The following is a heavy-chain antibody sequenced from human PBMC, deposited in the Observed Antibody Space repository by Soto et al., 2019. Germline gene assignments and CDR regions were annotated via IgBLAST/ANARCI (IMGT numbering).Heavy chain of an antibody. V-gene: IGHV4-30-4*01. D-gene: IGHD2-15*01. CDR2: IYKSTTT. Sequence: LSLTCSVSGDSISTVDYFWAWIRQPPGQALEYIGYIYKSTTTYYNPSFESRVAISLDTSKSQFSLNVTSVTAADTAVCFCARGRYCLTGRCFPNWFDSWGQGTMVTVSS. CDR3: ARGRYCLTGRCFPNWFDS. CDR1: GDSISTVDYF. J-gene: IGHJ5*01.